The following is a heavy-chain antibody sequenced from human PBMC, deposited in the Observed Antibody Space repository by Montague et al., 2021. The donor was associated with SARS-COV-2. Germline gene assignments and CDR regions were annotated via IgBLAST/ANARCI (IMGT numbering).Heavy chain of an antibody. D-gene: IGHD3-9*01. V-gene: IGHV3-21*01. CDR1: GFTFSSYS. CDR2: ISSSSSYI. J-gene: IGHJ4*02. Sequence: SLRLSCAASGFTFSSYSMNWVRQAPGKGLEWVSSISSSSSYIYYADSVKGRFTISRDNAKNSLYLKLNSLRAEDTAVYYCARDGHSTMLTGHYSGWGQGTLVTASS. CDR3: ARDGHSTMLTGHYSG.